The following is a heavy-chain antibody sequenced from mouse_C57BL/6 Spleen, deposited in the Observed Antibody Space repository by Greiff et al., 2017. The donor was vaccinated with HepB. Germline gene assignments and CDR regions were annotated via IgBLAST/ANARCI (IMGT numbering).Heavy chain of an antibody. V-gene: IGHV1-54*01. CDR2: INPGSGGT. J-gene: IGHJ2*01. Sequence: VQLQQSGAELVRPGTSVKVSCKASGYAFTNYLIEWVKQRPGQGLEWIGVINPGSGGTNYNEKFKGKATLTADKSSSTAYMQLSSLTSEDSAVYFCAREGAYYYGSSLDYWGQGTTLTVSS. CDR1: GYAFTNYL. CDR3: AREGAYYYGSSLDY. D-gene: IGHD1-1*01.